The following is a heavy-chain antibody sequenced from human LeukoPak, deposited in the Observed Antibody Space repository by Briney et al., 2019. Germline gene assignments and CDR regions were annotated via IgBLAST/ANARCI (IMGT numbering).Heavy chain of an antibody. CDR3: TTDQQQWTPYYFDY. V-gene: IGHV3-15*01. CDR2: IKSKTDGGTT. D-gene: IGHD6-13*01. Sequence: GGSLRLSCAASGFTFSNAWVSWVRQAPGKGLEWVGRIKSKTDGGTTDYAAPVKGRFTVSRDDSKNTLYLQMNSLKTEDTAVYYWTTDQQQWTPYYFDYWGQGTLVTVSS. J-gene: IGHJ4*02. CDR1: GFTFSNAW.